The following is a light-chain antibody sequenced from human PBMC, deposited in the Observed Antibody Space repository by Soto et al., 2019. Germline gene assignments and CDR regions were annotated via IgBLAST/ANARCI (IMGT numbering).Light chain of an antibody. J-gene: IGLJ2*01. CDR1: SSDVGGYNY. CDR2: EVT. CDR3: SSYTGSSVV. V-gene: IGLV2-14*01. Sequence: QAVVTQPASVSGSPGQSITISCTGTSSDVGGYNYVSWYQRHPGKAPKLMIYEVTNRPSGVSNRFSGSKSGNTASLSISGLQAEDEADYYCSSYTGSSVVFGGGTKVTVL.